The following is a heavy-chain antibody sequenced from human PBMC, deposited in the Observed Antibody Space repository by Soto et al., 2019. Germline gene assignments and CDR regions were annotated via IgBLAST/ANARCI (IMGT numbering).Heavy chain of an antibody. J-gene: IGHJ6*02. CDR3: VHSRCGGDCLQSSPSHYYYGMDV. V-gene: IGHV2-5*02. CDR1: GFSLSTSGVG. D-gene: IGHD2-21*02. Sequence: QITLKESGPTLVKPTQTLTLTCTFSGFSLSTSGVGVGWIRQPPGKALEWLALIYWDNDKRYSPSLQSRLTITKSTSKDPVVLTMSNMDPVDTATYYCVHSRCGGDCLQSSPSHYYYGMDVWGQGTTVTVSS. CDR2: IYWDNDK.